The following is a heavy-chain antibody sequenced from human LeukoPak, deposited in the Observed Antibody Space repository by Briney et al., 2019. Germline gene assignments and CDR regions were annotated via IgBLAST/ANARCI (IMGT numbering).Heavy chain of an antibody. D-gene: IGHD2-21*02. CDR1: GGSISSSSYY. V-gene: IGHV4-39*07. CDR3: AREYLAYCGGDCYSNAFDI. CDR2: IYYSGST. Sequence: YPSETPSLTCTVSGGSISSSSYYWGWIRQPPGKGLEWIGSIYYSGSTYYNPSLKSRVTISVDTSKNQFSLKLSSVTAADTAVYYCAREYLAYCGGDCYSNAFDIWGQGTMVTVSS. J-gene: IGHJ3*02.